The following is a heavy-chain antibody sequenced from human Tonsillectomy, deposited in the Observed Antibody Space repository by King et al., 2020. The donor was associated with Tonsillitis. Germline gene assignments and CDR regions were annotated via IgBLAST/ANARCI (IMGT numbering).Heavy chain of an antibody. Sequence: LVESGGGLVKPGGSLRLSCAASGFTFSTYSMNWVRQAPGKGLEWVSSISGSRNYIYYADSVKGRLTISRDNAKNSLYLQMNSLRAEDTAVYYCARAHYYDSSGYYFFDYWGQGTLVTVSS. CDR1: GFTFSTYS. CDR2: ISGSRNYI. D-gene: IGHD3-22*01. J-gene: IGHJ4*02. CDR3: ARAHYYDSSGYYFFDY. V-gene: IGHV3-21*01.